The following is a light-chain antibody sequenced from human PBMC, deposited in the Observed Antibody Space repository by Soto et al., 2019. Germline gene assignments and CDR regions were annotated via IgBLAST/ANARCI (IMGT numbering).Light chain of an antibody. Sequence: QSVLTQPPSASGSPGQSVTISCTGTSSDIGVYNYVSWYQQHPGKAPKLMLYEVSKRPSGVPDRFSGSKSGNTASLTVSGLQVEDEAEYYCQSYGTTLSGLYVFGTGTKLTVL. CDR3: QSYGTTLSGLYV. V-gene: IGLV2-8*01. J-gene: IGLJ1*01. CDR1: SSDIGVYNY. CDR2: EVS.